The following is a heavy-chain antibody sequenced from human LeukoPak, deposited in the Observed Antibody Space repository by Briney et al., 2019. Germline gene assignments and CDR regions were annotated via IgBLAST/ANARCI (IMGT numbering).Heavy chain of an antibody. CDR3: ARAGKWLPDDLDY. CDR1: GFTFSSFG. J-gene: IGHJ4*02. Sequence: GGSLRLSCIASGFTFSSFGMHWVRQAPGKGLEWVAFASFDESKTYYMDSVKGRFAISRDNSKNTLYLQLTSLKAEDTAVYYCARAGKWLPDDLDYRGQGTLVTVSS. CDR2: ASFDESKT. V-gene: IGHV3-33*01. D-gene: IGHD3-10*01.